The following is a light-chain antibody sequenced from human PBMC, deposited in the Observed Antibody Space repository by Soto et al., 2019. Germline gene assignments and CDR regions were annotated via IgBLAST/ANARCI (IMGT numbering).Light chain of an antibody. V-gene: IGKV1-39*01. CDR1: QSISSY. CDR3: QQSYSTART. CDR2: AAS. J-gene: IGKJ1*01. Sequence: DIQMTHSRSSLSASVGDRVTITCRSSQSISSYLNWYQQKPGKAPKLLIYAASSLQSGVPSRFSGSGSGTDFTLTISSLQPEDFATYYCQQSYSTARTFGQGTKVDIK.